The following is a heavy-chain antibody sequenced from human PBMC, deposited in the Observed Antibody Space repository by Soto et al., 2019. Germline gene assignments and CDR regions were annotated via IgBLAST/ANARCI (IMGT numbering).Heavy chain of an antibody. Sequence: GGSLRLSCAASGFTFSSYGMHWVRQAPGKGLEWVAVISYDGSNKYYADSVKGRFTISRDNSKNTLYLQMNSLRAEDTAVYYCAKGPIVATNYYYYGMDVWGQGTTVTISS. J-gene: IGHJ6*02. CDR1: GFTFSSYG. CDR2: ISYDGSNK. CDR3: AKGPIVATNYYYYGMDV. V-gene: IGHV3-30*18. D-gene: IGHD5-12*01.